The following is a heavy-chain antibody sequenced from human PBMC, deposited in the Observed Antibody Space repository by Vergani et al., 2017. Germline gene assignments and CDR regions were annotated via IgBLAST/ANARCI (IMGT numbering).Heavy chain of an antibody. J-gene: IGHJ6*03. CDR2: IYTSGST. CDR3: ARAAIVVVPAAIIGNYYYYMDV. Sequence: QVQLQESGPGLVKPSQTLSLTCTVSGGSISSGSYYWSWLRQPAGKGLEWIGRIYTSGSTNYNPSLKSRVTMSVDTSKNQFSLKLSSVTAADTAVYYCARAAIVVVPAAIIGNYYYYMDVWGKGTTVTVSS. CDR1: GGSISSGSYY. V-gene: IGHV4-61*02. D-gene: IGHD2-2*01.